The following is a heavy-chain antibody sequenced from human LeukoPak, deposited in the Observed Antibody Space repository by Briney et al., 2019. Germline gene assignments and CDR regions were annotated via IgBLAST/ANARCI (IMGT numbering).Heavy chain of an antibody. CDR2: ISSSGSTI. CDR1: RFTFSSYS. V-gene: IGHV3-48*04. Sequence: GGSLRLSCAASRFTFSSYSMNWVRQAPGKGLEWVSYISSSGSTIYYADSVKGRFTISRDNAKNSLYLQMNSLRAEDTAVYYCARTWLLQYYFDYWGQGTLVTVSS. CDR3: ARTWLLQYYFDY. D-gene: IGHD3-22*01. J-gene: IGHJ4*02.